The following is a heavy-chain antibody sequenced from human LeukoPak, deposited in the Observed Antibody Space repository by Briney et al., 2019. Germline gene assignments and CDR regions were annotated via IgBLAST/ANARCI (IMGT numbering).Heavy chain of an antibody. Sequence: SETLSLTCTVSGGSISSSSYYWGWIRQPPGTGLEWIGSIYYSGSTYYNPSLKSRVTISVDTSKNQFSLKLSSVTAADTAVYYCARDGSTGEYWGQGTLVTVSS. CDR1: GGSISSSSYY. D-gene: IGHD1-14*01. J-gene: IGHJ4*02. CDR2: IYYSGST. V-gene: IGHV4-39*07. CDR3: ARDGSTGEY.